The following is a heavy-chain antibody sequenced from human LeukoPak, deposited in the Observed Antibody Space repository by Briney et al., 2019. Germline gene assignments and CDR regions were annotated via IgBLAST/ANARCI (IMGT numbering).Heavy chain of an antibody. CDR3: AKEIRWQNWFDP. V-gene: IGHV3-23*01. CDR1: GFTFSSYA. CDR2: ISGSGGST. Sequence: EGSLRLSCAASGFTFSSYAMSWVRQAPGKGLEWVSTISGSGGSTYYADSVKGRFTISRDNSKNTLYLQMNSLRAEDTAVYYCAKEIRWQNWFDPWGQGTLVTVSS. J-gene: IGHJ5*02. D-gene: IGHD4-23*01.